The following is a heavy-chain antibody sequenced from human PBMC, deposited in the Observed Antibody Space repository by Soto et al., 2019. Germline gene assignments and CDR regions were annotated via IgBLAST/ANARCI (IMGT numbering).Heavy chain of an antibody. J-gene: IGHJ6*02. CDR2: ISDSGRTI. CDR3: ARDILHYDFWSGYSAYFYYGMDV. Sequence: PGGSLRLSCSASGFTFSSYEMNLVRQSPGKGLEWVSYISDSGRTIYYADSVKGRFTVSRDDAQNSVYLQMDSLRAEDTAVYYCARDILHYDFWSGYSAYFYYGMDVWGPGKKVTV. CDR1: GFTFSSYE. V-gene: IGHV3-48*03. D-gene: IGHD3-3*01.